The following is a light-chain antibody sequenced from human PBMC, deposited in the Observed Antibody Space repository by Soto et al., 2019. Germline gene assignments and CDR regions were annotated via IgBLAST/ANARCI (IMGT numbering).Light chain of an antibody. CDR2: GKN. CDR1: SSNIGSNY. V-gene: IGLV1-47*01. Sequence: QSVLTQSPSASGTPGQRVTISCSGSSSNIGSNYVNWYQQFPGTAPKLLIYGKNQRPSGVPDRFSGSKSGTSASLAISGLRSEDEADYYCAAWDDSLSGWVFGGGPKLTVL. J-gene: IGLJ3*02. CDR3: AAWDDSLSGWV.